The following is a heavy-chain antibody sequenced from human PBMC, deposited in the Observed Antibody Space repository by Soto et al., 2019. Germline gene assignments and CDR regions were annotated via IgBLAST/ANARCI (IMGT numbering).Heavy chain of an antibody. CDR2: FDPEDGET. CDR3: ATGSRITMVRVPYYYYYMDV. J-gene: IGHJ6*03. CDR1: GYTLTELS. D-gene: IGHD3-10*01. V-gene: IGHV1-24*01. Sequence: ASVKVSCKVSGYTLTELSMHWVRQAPGKGLEWMGGFDPEDGETIYAQKFQGRVTMTEDTSTDTAYMELSSLRSEDTAVYYCATGSRITMVRVPYYYYYMDVWGKGTTVTVSS.